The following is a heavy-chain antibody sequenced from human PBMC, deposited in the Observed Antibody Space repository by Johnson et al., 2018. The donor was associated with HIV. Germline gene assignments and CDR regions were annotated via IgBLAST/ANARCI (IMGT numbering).Heavy chain of an antibody. D-gene: IGHD7-27*01. V-gene: IGHV3-NL1*01. CDR1: GFTFSSYA. J-gene: IGHJ3*02. CDR3: ARDLTNWGVGDAFDI. Sequence: QVQLVESGGGVVQPGRSLRLSCAASGFTFSSYAMHWVRQAPGKGLEWVSAISGSGGSTYYADSVKGRFTISRDNSKNTLYLQMNSLRAEDTAVYYCARDLTNWGVGDAFDIWGQGTMVTVSS. CDR2: ISGSGGST.